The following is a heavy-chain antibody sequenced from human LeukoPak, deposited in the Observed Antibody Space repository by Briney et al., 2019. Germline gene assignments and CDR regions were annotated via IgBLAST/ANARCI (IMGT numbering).Heavy chain of an antibody. J-gene: IGHJ4*02. CDR2: INHSGST. D-gene: IGHD5-24*01. CDR3: AREVGDGYNHLPLFDY. V-gene: IGHV4-34*01. CDR1: GGSFSGYY. Sequence: SETLSLTCAVYGGSFSGYYWSWIRQPPGKGLEWIGEINHSGSTNYNPSLKSRVTISVDTSKNQFSLKLSSVTAADTAVYYCAREVGDGYNHLPLFDYWGQGTLVTVSS.